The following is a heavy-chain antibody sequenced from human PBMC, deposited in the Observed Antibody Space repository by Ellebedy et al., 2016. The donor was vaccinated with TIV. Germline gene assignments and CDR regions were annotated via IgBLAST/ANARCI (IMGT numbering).Heavy chain of an antibody. CDR2: VNGGGFVI. D-gene: IGHD3-10*01. CDR1: GFTFSSYA. V-gene: IGHV3-23*01. CDR3: ARDSGSGAFDI. J-gene: IGHJ3*02. Sequence: GESLKISCAASGFTFSSYAMSWVRQAPGKGLEWVAGVNGGGFVIAYADSVKGRFTISRDNAKNSLHLQMNGLRAEDTAVYYCARDSGSGAFDIWGQGTLVTVSS.